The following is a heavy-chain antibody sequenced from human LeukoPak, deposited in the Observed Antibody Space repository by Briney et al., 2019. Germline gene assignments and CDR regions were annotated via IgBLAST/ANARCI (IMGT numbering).Heavy chain of an antibody. V-gene: IGHV1-18*01. CDR2: ISAYNGNT. CDR1: GYTFTSYG. D-gene: IGHD3-22*01. CDR3: ARGVGNYYDSSGYSY. J-gene: IGHJ4*02. Sequence: ASVKVSCKAPGYTFTSYGISWVRQAPGQGLEWMGWISAYNGNTNYAQKLQGRVTMTTDTSTSTAYMELRSLRSDDTAVYYCARGVGNYYDSSGYSYWGQGTLVTVSS.